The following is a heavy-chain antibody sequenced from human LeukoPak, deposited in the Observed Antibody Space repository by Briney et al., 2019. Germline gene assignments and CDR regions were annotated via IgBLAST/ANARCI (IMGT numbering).Heavy chain of an antibody. D-gene: IGHD3-16*01. CDR2: IYHTGIT. Sequence: ASETLSLTCTVSGGSIRSSYYYWGWIRQHPGKGLEWIGYIYHTGITSYNPSLKGRVIMSVDTSMNQVFLRLSSLTAADTAVYYCAASSGVTLGRFWGQGTLVSVSS. V-gene: IGHV4-31*03. CDR1: GGSIRSSYYY. CDR3: AASSGVTLGRF. J-gene: IGHJ4*02.